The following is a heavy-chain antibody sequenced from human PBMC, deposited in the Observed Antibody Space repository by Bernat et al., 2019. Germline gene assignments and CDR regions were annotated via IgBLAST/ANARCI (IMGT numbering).Heavy chain of an antibody. V-gene: IGHV3-48*03. Sequence: EVQLVESGGGLVQPGGSLRLSCAASGFTFSSYEMNWVRQAPGKGLEWVSYISSIGSTIYYADSVKGRFTISRDNAKNSLYLQMNSLRAEDTAVYYCARDLRYSSSSGAFDIWGQGTMVTVSS. D-gene: IGHD6-6*01. CDR3: ARDLRYSSSSGAFDI. CDR2: ISSIGSTI. CDR1: GFTFSSYE. J-gene: IGHJ3*02.